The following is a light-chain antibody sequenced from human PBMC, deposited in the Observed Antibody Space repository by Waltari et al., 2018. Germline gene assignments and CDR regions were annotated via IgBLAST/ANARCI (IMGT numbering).Light chain of an antibody. CDR3: CSYVGSHTNWV. CDR1: SSDVGDYNF. Sequence: QSALTQPRSVSGSPGQSVTISCTGISSDVGDYNFVSWYQHHPGKAPKLIIHDITQRPSGGPARFSGSKSGNTASLTISGLQAEDEADYYCCSYVGSHTNWVFGGGTKLTVL. V-gene: IGLV2-11*01. J-gene: IGLJ3*02. CDR2: DIT.